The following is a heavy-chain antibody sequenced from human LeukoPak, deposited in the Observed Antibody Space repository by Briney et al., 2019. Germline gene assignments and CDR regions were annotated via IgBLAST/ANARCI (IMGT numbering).Heavy chain of an antibody. CDR1: GGSITGHY. CDR2: TSYSRTT. J-gene: IGHJ3*02. Sequence: SEALSLTCAVSGGSITGHYWNWIRQTPGMRLEWIGYTSYSRTTIYNSYFKGRATMSIDTSKNQLYLNLTSVTATDTAVYYCAKLGHSDGWYLGAFDIWGQGTTVIVSS. CDR3: AKLGHSDGWYLGAFDI. D-gene: IGHD6-19*01. V-gene: IGHV4-59*08.